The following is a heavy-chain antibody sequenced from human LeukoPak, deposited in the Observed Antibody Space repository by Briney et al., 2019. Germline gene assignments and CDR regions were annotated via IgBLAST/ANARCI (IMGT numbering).Heavy chain of an antibody. J-gene: IGHJ4*02. CDR1: GYTFASYG. CDR3: AREYCSSTSCFGIDY. D-gene: IGHD2-2*01. V-gene: IGHV1-18*01. Sequence: ASVKVSCKASGYTFASYGISWVRQAPGQGLGGMGWIGAYKTNTNSPQKLRGRVTMTTDTSTNTAYMELRGLRSDDTAVYYCAREYCSSTSCFGIDYWGQGTLVTVSS. CDR2: IGAYKTNT.